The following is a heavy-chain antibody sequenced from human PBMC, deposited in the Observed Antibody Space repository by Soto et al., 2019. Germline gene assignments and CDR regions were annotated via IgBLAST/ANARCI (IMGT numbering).Heavy chain of an antibody. CDR2: IIPIFGTA. Sequence: GASVKVSCKASGGTFSSYAISWVRQAPGQGLEWMGGIIPIFGTANYAQKFEARVTMTAEESTSTDYMELSSLRSEETAVYYCARDSTLSSVAARPIPFDYWGQGTLVTVSS. CDR1: GGTFSSYA. CDR3: ARDSTLSSVAARPIPFDY. J-gene: IGHJ4*02. D-gene: IGHD6-6*01. V-gene: IGHV1-69*13.